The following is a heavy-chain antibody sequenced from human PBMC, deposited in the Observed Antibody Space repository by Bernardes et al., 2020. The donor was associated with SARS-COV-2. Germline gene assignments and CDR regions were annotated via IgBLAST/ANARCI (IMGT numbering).Heavy chain of an antibody. CDR2: IYSSGST. J-gene: IGHJ6*02. CDR1: GGSISRGGYY. D-gene: IGHD2-2*02. CDR3: ARDSTGYCVSTTCYSGMDV. Sequence: SETLSLTCTVSGGSISRGGYYWSWIRQHPGKGLEWIGYIYSSGSTFYNPSLKSRLTISVDTSENQFSLKLSSVTAADTAVYYCARDSTGYCVSTTCYSGMDVWGQGTTVTVSS. V-gene: IGHV4-31*03.